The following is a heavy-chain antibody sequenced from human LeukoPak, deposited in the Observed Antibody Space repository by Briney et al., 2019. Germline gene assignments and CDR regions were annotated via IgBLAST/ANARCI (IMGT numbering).Heavy chain of an antibody. Sequence: GGSLRLSCAASGFTFSSYAMSWVRQAPGKGLEWVANIKQDESEEYYVDSVKGRFTISRDNAKNSLYLQMNSLRAEDTAVYYCARAMDVWGQGTTVTVFS. CDR2: IKQDESEE. CDR3: ARAMDV. J-gene: IGHJ6*02. CDR1: GFTFSSYA. V-gene: IGHV3-7*03.